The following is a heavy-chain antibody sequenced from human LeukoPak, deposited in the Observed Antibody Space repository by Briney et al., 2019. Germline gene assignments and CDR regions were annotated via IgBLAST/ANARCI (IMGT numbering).Heavy chain of an antibody. CDR1: GFTFSSYG. CDR3: AKGYCSSTSCYTGWFDP. V-gene: IGHV3-30*18. CDR2: ISYDGSNK. J-gene: IGHJ5*02. D-gene: IGHD2-2*02. Sequence: GGSLRLSCAASGFTFSSYGMHWVRQAPGKGLEWVAVISYDGSNKYYADSVKGRFTISRDNSKNTLYLQMNSLRAEDTAVYCCAKGYCSSTSCYTGWFDPWGQGTLVTVSS.